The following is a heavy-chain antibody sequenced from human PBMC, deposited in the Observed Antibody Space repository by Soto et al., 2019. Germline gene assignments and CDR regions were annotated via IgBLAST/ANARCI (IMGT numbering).Heavy chain of an antibody. J-gene: IGHJ6*02. Sequence: PGGSLRLSCAASGFTFSSYGMHWARQAPGKGLEWVAVISYDGSNKYYADSVKGRFTISRDNSKNTLYLQMNSLRAEDTAVYYCAKDFHGMDVWGQGTTVTVSS. CDR1: GFTFSSYG. CDR3: AKDFHGMDV. CDR2: ISYDGSNK. V-gene: IGHV3-30*18.